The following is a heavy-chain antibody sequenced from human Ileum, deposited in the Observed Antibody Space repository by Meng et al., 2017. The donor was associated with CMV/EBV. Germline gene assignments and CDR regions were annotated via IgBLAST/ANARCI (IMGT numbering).Heavy chain of an antibody. CDR3: AKEEDTSMVGVNWFDP. CDR1: GGSPNSFS. CDR2: ILPLFNIS. J-gene: IGHJ5*02. V-gene: IGHV1-69*01. Sequence: VQRVEVGAEGKKPGSSVKVSCKAPGGSPNSFSLTWVRQAPGQGLEWMGGILPLFNISYYAQCFQGRIIITADESTSTVYMEVGGLRPEDTAMYYCAKEEDTSMVGVNWFDPWGQGTLVTVSS. D-gene: IGHD5-18*01.